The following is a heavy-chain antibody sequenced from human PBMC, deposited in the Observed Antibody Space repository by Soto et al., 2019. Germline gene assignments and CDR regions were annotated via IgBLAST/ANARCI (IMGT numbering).Heavy chain of an antibody. Sequence: SVKVSCKASGGTFSSYAISWVRQAPGQGLEWMGGIIPIFGTANYAQKFQGRVTITADESTSTAYMELSSLRSEDTAVYHCARGIGITIFGVVTPPAYMDVWGQGTTVTVSS. CDR1: GGTFSSYA. CDR2: IIPIFGTA. D-gene: IGHD3-3*01. CDR3: ARGIGITIFGVVTPPAYMDV. V-gene: IGHV1-69*13. J-gene: IGHJ6*02.